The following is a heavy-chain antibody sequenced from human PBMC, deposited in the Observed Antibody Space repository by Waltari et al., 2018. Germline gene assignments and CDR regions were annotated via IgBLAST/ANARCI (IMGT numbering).Heavy chain of an antibody. V-gene: IGHV4-34*01. D-gene: IGHD3-9*01. CDR2: INHSGST. CDR3: ASTDILTGWVIIGDAFDI. Sequence: QVQLQQWGAGLLKPSETLSLTCAGYGGSFSGYYWSWIRRPPGKGLEWIGEINHSGSTNYNPSLKSRVTISVDTSKNQFSLKLSSVTAADTAVYYCASTDILTGWVIIGDAFDIWGQGTMVTVSS. J-gene: IGHJ3*02. CDR1: GGSFSGYY.